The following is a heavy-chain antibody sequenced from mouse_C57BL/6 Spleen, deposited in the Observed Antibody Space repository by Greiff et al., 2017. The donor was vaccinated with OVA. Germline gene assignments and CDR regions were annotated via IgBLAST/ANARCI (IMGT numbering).Heavy chain of an antibody. Sequence: VQLQQSGAELVRPGASVTLSCKASGYTFTDYEMHWVKQTPVHGLEWIGAIDPETGGTAYNQKFKCKAILTADKSSSTAYIELRSVTSEDSAVYYCTRGPLAYWGQGTLVTVSA. CDR1: GYTFTDYE. V-gene: IGHV1-15*01. CDR2: IDPETGGT. J-gene: IGHJ3*01. CDR3: TRGPLAY.